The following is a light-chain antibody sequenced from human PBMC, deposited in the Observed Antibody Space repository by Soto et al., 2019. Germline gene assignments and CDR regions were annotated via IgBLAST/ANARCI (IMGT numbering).Light chain of an antibody. J-gene: IGKJ1*01. CDR1: QGISNY. V-gene: IGKV1-27*01. CDR3: QKYDSAPWT. Sequence: DIEMTQSPSSLSASVGDRVTITCRASQGISNYLAWYQQRPGQVPKLLIYAASTLQSGVPSRFSGSGSGTDFTLTISSLQPEDVASYYCQKYDSAPWTFGQGNEVEIK. CDR2: AAS.